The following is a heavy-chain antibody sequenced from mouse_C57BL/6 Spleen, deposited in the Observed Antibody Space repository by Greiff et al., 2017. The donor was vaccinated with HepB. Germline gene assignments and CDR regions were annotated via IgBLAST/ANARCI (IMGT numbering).Heavy chain of an antibody. CDR3: ARSEINYGSSYGYFDV. V-gene: IGHV1-52*01. Sequence: QVQLQQPGAELVRPGSSVKLSCKASGYTFTSYWMHWVKQRPIQGLEWIGNIDPSDSETHYNQKFKDKATLTVDKSSSTAYMQLSSLTSEDSAVYYCARSEINYGSSYGYFDVWGTGTTVTVSS. CDR1: GYTFTSYW. D-gene: IGHD1-1*01. J-gene: IGHJ1*03. CDR2: IDPSDSET.